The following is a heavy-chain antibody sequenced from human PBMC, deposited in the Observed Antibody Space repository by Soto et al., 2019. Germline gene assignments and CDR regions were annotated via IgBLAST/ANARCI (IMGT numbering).Heavy chain of an antibody. Sequence: GGSLRLSCAASGFTFSSYSMNWVRQAPGKGLEWVSYISSSSSTIYYADSVKGRFTISRDNAKNSLYLQMNSLRAEDTAVYYCARELVYSGYDYVDIRSAWGQGTLVTVSS. J-gene: IGHJ4*02. CDR2: ISSSSSTI. D-gene: IGHD5-12*01. V-gene: IGHV3-48*01. CDR1: GFTFSSYS. CDR3: ARELVYSGYDYVDIRSA.